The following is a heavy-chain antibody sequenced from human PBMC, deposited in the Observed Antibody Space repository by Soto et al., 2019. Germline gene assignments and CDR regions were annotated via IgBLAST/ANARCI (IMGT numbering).Heavy chain of an antibody. CDR3: ATQGLTTYYFGY. CDR1: GYSFASQW. J-gene: IGHJ4*02. V-gene: IGHV5-10-1*03. Sequence: EVQLVQSGAEVKQSGESLRISCKVSGYSFASQWISWVRQVPGKGQEWMGRIDLSESYTTYNPSFQGHVTFSADKSITTAYLQWRSLEASDTATYYCATQGLTTYYFGYWGQGTLVTVSS. CDR2: IDLSESYT.